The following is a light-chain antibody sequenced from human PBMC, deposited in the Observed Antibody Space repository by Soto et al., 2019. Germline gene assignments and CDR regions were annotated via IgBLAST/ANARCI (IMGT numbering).Light chain of an antibody. CDR2: GAS. V-gene: IGKV1D-16*01. Sequence: DIQMTQFPSSVSASVGDRVNITCRASQGISTWLAWYQQKPERAPKSLIYGASRLQSGVPPRCSGSGSETDFTLTSSGLQPEDFATYYCQQYDRYPRTFGQGTKVEIK. CDR1: QGISTW. J-gene: IGKJ1*01. CDR3: QQYDRYPRT.